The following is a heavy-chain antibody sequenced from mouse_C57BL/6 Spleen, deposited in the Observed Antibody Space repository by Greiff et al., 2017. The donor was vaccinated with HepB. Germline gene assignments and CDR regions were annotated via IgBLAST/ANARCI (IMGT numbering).Heavy chain of an antibody. CDR2: ISYDGSN. V-gene: IGHV3-6*01. D-gene: IGHD1-1*01. CDR3: ARVSYYGSRRYFDY. Sequence: DVKLQESGPGLVKPSQSLSLTCSVTGYSITSGYYWNWIRQFPGNKLEWMGYISYDGSNNYNPSLKNRISITRDTSKNQFFLKLNSVTTEDTATYYCARVSYYGSRRYFDYWGQGTTLTVSS. CDR1: GYSITSGYY. J-gene: IGHJ2*01.